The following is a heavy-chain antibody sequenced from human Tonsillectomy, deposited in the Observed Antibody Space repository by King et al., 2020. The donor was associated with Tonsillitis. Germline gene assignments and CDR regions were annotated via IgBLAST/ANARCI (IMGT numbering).Heavy chain of an antibody. V-gene: IGHV4-59*01. CDR1: GGSISSYY. CDR3: ARDKVCSGYYCAYGMDV. J-gene: IGHJ6*02. Sequence: QVQLQESGPGLVKPSETLSLTCTVSGGSISSYYWSWIRQPPGKGLEWIGNIYYSGSTNYNPSLKSRVTISVDTSKNQFSLKLSSVTAADTAVYYCARDKVCSGYYCAYGMDVWGQGTTVTVSS. CDR2: IYYSGST. D-gene: IGHD3-22*01.